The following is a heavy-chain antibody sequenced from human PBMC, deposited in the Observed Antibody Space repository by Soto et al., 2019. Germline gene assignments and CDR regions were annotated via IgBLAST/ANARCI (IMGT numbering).Heavy chain of an antibody. CDR3: ARDETGDSYYYCYRMDV. CDR1: GGTFNTYN. J-gene: IGHJ6*02. D-gene: IGHD7-27*01. V-gene: IGHV1-69*01. Sequence: QVQLVQSGAEVKKPGSSVKVSCKASGGTFNTYNINWVRQAPGQGLEWMGGILPIFGTTNYAQRFQGRVTITADDSTSTAYMELSSLRSEDTSVYYCARDETGDSYYYCYRMDVLGQGTTVTVTS. CDR2: ILPIFGTT.